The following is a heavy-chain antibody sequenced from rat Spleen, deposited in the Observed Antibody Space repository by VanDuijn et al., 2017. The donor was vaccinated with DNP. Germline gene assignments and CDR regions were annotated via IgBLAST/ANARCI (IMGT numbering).Heavy chain of an antibody. Sequence: EVQLQESGSGLVKPSQSLSLTCSVTGYSITTNFWGWIRKFPGIKMEYIGHISYSGSTNYNPSLKSRISITRDTSKNHFFLQLNSVTTEDTATYYCARWTRYFDSWGQGAMVTVSS. D-gene: IGHD1-7*01. CDR3: ARWTRYFDS. CDR1: GYSITTNF. J-gene: IGHJ2*01. V-gene: IGHV3-1*01. CDR2: ISYSGST.